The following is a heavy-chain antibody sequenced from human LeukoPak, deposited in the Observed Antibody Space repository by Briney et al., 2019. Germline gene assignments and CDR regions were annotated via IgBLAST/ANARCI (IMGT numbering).Heavy chain of an antibody. CDR3: ARAAAAHRYYYYYMDV. D-gene: IGHD6-13*01. CDR1: GGSISSATYY. Sequence: SETLSLTCTVSGGSISSATYYWSWIRQPAGKGLEWIGRIYTGGSTNYNPSLKSRVTISVDTSKNQFSLKLSSVTAADTAVYYCARAAAAHRYYYYYMDVWGKGTTVTVSS. V-gene: IGHV4-61*02. CDR2: IYTGGST. J-gene: IGHJ6*03.